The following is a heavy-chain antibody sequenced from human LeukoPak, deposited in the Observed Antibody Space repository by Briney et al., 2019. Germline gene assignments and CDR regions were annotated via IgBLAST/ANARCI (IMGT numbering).Heavy chain of an antibody. CDR3: ARERKGFDP. CDR1: GCSISSYY. J-gene: IGHJ5*02. Sequence: SETLSLTCTVSGCSISSYYWSWLRQPPGKGLEWIGYIYYSGSTNYNPSLKSRVTISVDTSKNQFSLKLSSVTAADTAVYYCARERKGFDPWGQGTLVTVSS. CDR2: IYYSGST. V-gene: IGHV4-59*01.